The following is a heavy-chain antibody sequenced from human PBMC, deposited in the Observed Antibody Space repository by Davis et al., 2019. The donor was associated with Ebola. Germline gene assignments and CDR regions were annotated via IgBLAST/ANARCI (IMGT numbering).Heavy chain of an antibody. Sequence: ASVKVSCKASGGTFTSYAMHWVRQAPGQRLEWMGWINAGNGNTKYSQKFQGRVTITRDTSASTAYMELSSLRSEDTAVYYCARGYEKNYYDSNGYYPPAEYFQHWGQGTLVTVSS. J-gene: IGHJ1*01. CDR2: INAGNGNT. D-gene: IGHD3-22*01. CDR3: ARGYEKNYYDSNGYYPPAEYFQH. CDR1: GGTFTSYA. V-gene: IGHV1-3*01.